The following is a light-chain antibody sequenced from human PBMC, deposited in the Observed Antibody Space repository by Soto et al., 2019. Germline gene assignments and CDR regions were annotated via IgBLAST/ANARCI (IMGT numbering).Light chain of an antibody. J-gene: IGLJ2*01. CDR2: EVT. V-gene: IGLV2-23*02. CDR1: RSDVGSYHF. CDR3: CSYAGNNSLI. Sequence: QSALAQPASVSGSPGQSITISCTGTRSDVGSYHFVSWYRQHPGAAPQLIIYEVTQPASGISYRFSGSKSGNTASLTISDLQTADETDYYCCSYAGNNSLIFGGGTKVTVL.